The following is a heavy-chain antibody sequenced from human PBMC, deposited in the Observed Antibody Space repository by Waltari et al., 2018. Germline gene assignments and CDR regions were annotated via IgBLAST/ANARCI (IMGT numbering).Heavy chain of an antibody. D-gene: IGHD3-10*01. CDR2: IIPILNLT. V-gene: IGHV1-69*04. J-gene: IGHJ4*02. CDR3: ARARGELADVDF. Sequence: QVQLVQSGAEVKKPGSSVKVSCKASGGTFNNDAISWVRQAPGQGLEWMGRIIPILNLTNHTQRFQGRVTMTADKSTTTAYMELSSLSSADTAVYYCARARGELADVDFWGQGTQVTVSS. CDR1: GGTFNNDA.